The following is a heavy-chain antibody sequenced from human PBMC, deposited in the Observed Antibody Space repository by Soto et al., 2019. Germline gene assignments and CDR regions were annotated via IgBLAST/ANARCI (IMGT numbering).Heavy chain of an antibody. CDR3: ARHYSSGSRNWFDP. J-gene: IGHJ5*02. Sequence: QLQLQESGPGQVKPSETLSLTCSVSGGSINSSSYFWGWVRQPTGKGLEWIGSIYYSGSTYYNPSLRSRVNISVDTSKNQFSLKLRSVTAADTAVFYCARHYSSGSRNWFDPCGQGTLVTVSS. V-gene: IGHV4-39*01. CDR1: GGSINSSSYF. CDR2: IYYSGST. D-gene: IGHD6-19*01.